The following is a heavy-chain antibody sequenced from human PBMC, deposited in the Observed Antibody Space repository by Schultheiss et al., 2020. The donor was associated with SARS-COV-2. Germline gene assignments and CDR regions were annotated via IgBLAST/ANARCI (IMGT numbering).Heavy chain of an antibody. D-gene: IGHD6-13*01. CDR3: ARDRYSSPRLWYYGMDV. Sequence: GGSLRLSCAGSGFSFNSYAMSWVRQTPGKGLEWVSTFSGSDGNTYYADSVKGRFIISRDNSKNTLYLQMNSLRAEDTAVYYCARDRYSSPRLWYYGMDVWGQGTTVTVSS. CDR1: GFSFNSYA. J-gene: IGHJ6*02. V-gene: IGHV3-23*01. CDR2: FSGSDGNT.